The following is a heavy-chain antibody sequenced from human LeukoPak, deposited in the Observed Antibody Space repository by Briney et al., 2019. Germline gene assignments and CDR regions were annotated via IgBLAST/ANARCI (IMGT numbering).Heavy chain of an antibody. V-gene: IGHV3-23*01. CDR1: GFILKKYA. CDR3: AKDRIVLTVYAFDS. D-gene: IGHD2-8*01. CDR2: LSGSGNTS. Sequence: GGSLRLSCAASGFILKKYAMSWVRQAPGKGLEWVATLSGSGNTSSYSDSVKGRFTISRDNSKNTVYLQLNSLRAEDTAVYFCAKDRIVLTVYAFDSWGQGNLVTVSS. J-gene: IGHJ4*02.